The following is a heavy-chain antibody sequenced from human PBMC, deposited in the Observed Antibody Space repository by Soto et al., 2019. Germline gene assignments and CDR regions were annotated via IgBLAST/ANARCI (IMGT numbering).Heavy chain of an antibody. V-gene: IGHV1-3*01. CDR1: GYTFTSYA. CDR3: ARDVGSGVVVAATPYHFDY. CDR2: INAGNGNT. J-gene: IGHJ4*02. D-gene: IGHD2-15*01. Sequence: QVQLVQSGAEVKKPGASVKVSCKASGYTFTSYAMHWVRQAPGQRLEWMGSINAGNGNTKYSQKFQGRVTITRDTSASTAYMELSSLRSDDTAVYYCARDVGSGVVVAATPYHFDYWGQGTLVTVSS.